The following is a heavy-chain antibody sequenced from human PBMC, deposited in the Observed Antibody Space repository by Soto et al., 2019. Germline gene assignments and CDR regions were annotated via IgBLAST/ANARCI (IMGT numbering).Heavy chain of an antibody. Sequence: QVQLEESGPGLVKPSQTLSLTCSVSDGSFNTSGFFWNWIRQHPGKGLEWIGYIYNTGSAFYNPSLKSRVALSVNTSNHHFSLRLHSLTVADTAVYFCPRGVVVTGNFDSWGHGTLVTVSS. CDR2: IYNTGSA. D-gene: IGHD3-10*01. J-gene: IGHJ4*01. CDR3: PRGVVVTGNFDS. CDR1: DGSFNTSGFF. V-gene: IGHV4-31*03.